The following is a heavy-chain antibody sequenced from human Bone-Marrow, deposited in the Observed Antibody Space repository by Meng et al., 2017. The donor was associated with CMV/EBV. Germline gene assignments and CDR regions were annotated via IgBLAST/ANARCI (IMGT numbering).Heavy chain of an antibody. D-gene: IGHD3-22*01. CDR2: IYSGGST. CDR1: GFTVSSNY. J-gene: IGHJ3*02. V-gene: IGHV3-53*01. CDR3: ARDYRGADSSGYHEPDNAYDI. Sequence: GGSLRLSCAASGFTVSSNYMSWVRQAPGKGLEWVSVIYSGGSTYYADSVKGRFTISRDNSKNTLYLQMNSLRAEDTAVYYCARDYRGADSSGYHEPDNAYDIWDHGTMVTVSS.